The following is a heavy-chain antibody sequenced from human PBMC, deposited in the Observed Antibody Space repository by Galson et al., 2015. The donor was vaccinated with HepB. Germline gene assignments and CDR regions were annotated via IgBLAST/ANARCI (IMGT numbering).Heavy chain of an antibody. CDR3: AREPFKHYSDSGGFDY. J-gene: IGHJ4*02. CDR1: GYTFTSYY. CDR2: ITPAGGST. D-gene: IGHD3-22*01. V-gene: IGHV1-46*01. Sequence: SVKVCCKASGYTFTSYYLHWVRQAPGQGLEWMGIITPAGGSTNHAQKFQGRFTMTRDTSTSTVYMELSSLRSEDTAVYYCAREPFKHYSDSGGFDYWGQGTQVTVSS.